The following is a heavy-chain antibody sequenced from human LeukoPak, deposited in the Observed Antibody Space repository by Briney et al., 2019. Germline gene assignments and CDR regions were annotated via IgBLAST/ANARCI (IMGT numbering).Heavy chain of an antibody. V-gene: IGHV3-30*04. CDR2: ISYDGSNK. D-gene: IGHD1-26*01. CDR1: GFTFSSYA. Sequence: GGSLRLSCAASGFTFSSYAMHWVRQAPGKGLERVAVISYDGSNKYYADSVKGRFTISRDNSKNTLYLQMNSLRAEDTAVYYCARELSGRGAYWGQGTLVTVSS. J-gene: IGHJ4*02. CDR3: ARELSGRGAY.